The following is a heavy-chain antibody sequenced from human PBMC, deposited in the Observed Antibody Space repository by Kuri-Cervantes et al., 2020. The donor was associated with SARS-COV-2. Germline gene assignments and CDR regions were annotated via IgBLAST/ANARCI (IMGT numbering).Heavy chain of an antibody. V-gene: IGHV3-33*03. Sequence: GGSLRPSCTVSGGPISNTSYYWSWIRQSPGKGREWVAVIWYDGSNKYYADSVKGRCIISRDNAKNSLYLQMNSLRAEDTAVYYCAGVRGNYDFWSGYLNWFDPWDQGTLVTVSS. CDR3: AGVRGNYDFWSGYLNWFDP. D-gene: IGHD3-3*01. CDR2: IWYDGSNK. CDR1: GGPISNTSYY. J-gene: IGHJ5*02.